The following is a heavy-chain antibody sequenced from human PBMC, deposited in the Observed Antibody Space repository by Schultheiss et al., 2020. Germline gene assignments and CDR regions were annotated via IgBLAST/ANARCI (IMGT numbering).Heavy chain of an antibody. V-gene: IGHV4-39*07. CDR1: GGSISSSSYY. D-gene: IGHD2-2*01. CDR2: IYYSGST. CDR3: ARRIFDIVVVPAAPPEYYYYYYMDV. J-gene: IGHJ6*03. Sequence: SETLSLTCTVSGGSISSSSYYWGWIRQPPGKGLEWIGSIYYSGSTYYNPSLKSRVTISVDTSKNQFSLKLSSVTAADTAVYYCARRIFDIVVVPAAPPEYYYYYYMDVWGKGTTVTVS.